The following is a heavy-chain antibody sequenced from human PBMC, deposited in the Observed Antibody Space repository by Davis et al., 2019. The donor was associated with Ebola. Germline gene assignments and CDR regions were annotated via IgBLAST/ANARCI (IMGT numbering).Heavy chain of an antibody. D-gene: IGHD2-21*01. CDR3: ARRRDYDAFDI. CDR1: GYTFTSYG. CDR2: ISAYNGNT. J-gene: IGHJ3*02. V-gene: IGHV1-18*01. Sequence: ASVKVSCKASGYTFTSYGISWVRQAPGQGLEWMGWISAYNGNTNYAQKFQGWVTMTRDTSISTAYMELSRLRSDDTAVYYCARRRDYDAFDIWGQGTMVTVSS.